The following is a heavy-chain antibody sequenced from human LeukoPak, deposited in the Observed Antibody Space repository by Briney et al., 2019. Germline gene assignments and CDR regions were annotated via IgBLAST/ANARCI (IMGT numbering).Heavy chain of an antibody. Sequence: PSETLSLTCTVSGGSISSSSYYWGWIRQPPGKGLEWIGSIYYSGSTYYNPSLKSRVTISVDTSKNQFSLKLSSVTAADTAVYYCASDQDSSGYYWYYFDYWGQGTLVTVSS. J-gene: IGHJ4*02. D-gene: IGHD3-22*01. CDR2: IYYSGST. CDR1: GGSISSSSYY. V-gene: IGHV4-39*01. CDR3: ASDQDSSGYYWYYFDY.